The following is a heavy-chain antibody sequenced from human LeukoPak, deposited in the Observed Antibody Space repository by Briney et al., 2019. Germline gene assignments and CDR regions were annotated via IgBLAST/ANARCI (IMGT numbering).Heavy chain of an antibody. CDR3: ARDRIIYGDYGDAFDI. J-gene: IGHJ3*02. D-gene: IGHD4-17*01. CDR2: ISGYGGRT. V-gene: IGHV3-23*01. Sequence: GSLRLSCAASGFTFSSYAMTWVRQAPGKGLEWVSVISGYGGRTYDADSVKGRLTISRDNSKNTLYLQMNSLRAEDTAVYYCARDRIIYGDYGDAFDIWGQGTMVTVSS. CDR1: GFTFSSYA.